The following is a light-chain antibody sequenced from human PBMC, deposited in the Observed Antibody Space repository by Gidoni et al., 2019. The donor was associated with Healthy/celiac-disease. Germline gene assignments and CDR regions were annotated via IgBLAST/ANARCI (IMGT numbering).Light chain of an antibody. J-gene: IGLJ3*02. Sequence: NFMLTQPHSLSESPGKTVTISCTRSSGSIASNYVQGYPQRPGSAPTTVIYEDNQRPSGVPDRFSGSIDSSSNSASLTISGLKTEDEADYYCQSYDSSITYWVFGGGTKLTVL. CDR2: EDN. CDR1: SGSIASNY. V-gene: IGLV6-57*04. CDR3: QSYDSSITYWV.